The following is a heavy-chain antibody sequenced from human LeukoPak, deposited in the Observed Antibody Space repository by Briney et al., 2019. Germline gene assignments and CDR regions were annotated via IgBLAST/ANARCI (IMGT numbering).Heavy chain of an antibody. CDR1: GGTFSSYA. Sequence: GASVKVSCKASGGTFSSYAISWVRQAPGQGLEWMGGTIPIFGTANYAQKFQGRVTITADESTSTAYMELSSLRSEDTAVYYCARSVEATLAYYYYYYMDVWGKGTTVTISS. J-gene: IGHJ6*03. CDR3: ARSVEATLAYYYYYYMDV. V-gene: IGHV1-69*13. D-gene: IGHD5-12*01. CDR2: TIPIFGTA.